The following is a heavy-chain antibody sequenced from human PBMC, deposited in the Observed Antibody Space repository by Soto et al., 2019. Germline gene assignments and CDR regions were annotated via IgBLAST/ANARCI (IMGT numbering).Heavy chain of an antibody. J-gene: IGHJ1*01. CDR1: GGSISSYY. CDR3: ARVATVAGVGKYFQH. V-gene: IGHV4-59*01. D-gene: IGHD6-19*01. CDR2: IYYSGST. Sequence: SETLSLTCTVSGGSISSYYCSWIRQPPGKGLEWIGYIYYSGSTNYNPSLKSRVTISVDTSKNQFSLKLSSVTAADTAVYYCARVATVAGVGKYFQHWGQGTLVTVSS.